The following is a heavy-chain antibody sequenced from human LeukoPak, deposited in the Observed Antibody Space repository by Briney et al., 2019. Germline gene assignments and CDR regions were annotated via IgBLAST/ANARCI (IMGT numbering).Heavy chain of an antibody. CDR1: GGSISSYY. Sequence: SETLSLTCTVSGGSISSYYWSWIRQPPGKGLEWIGYIYYSGSTNYNPSLKSRVTISVDTSKNQFSLKPSSVTAADTAVYYCARVGGYDYMVWDYWGQGTLVTVSS. CDR3: ARVGGYDYMVWDY. V-gene: IGHV4-59*01. D-gene: IGHD5-12*01. J-gene: IGHJ4*02. CDR2: IYYSGST.